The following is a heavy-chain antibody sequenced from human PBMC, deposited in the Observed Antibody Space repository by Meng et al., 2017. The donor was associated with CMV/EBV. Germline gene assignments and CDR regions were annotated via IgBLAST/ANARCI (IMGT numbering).Heavy chain of an antibody. Sequence: SETLSLTCTVSGGSVSSGSYYWSWIRQPPGKGLEWIGYIYYSGSTNYNPSLKSRVTISVDTSKNQFSLKLSSVTAADTAVYYCAREERPVPSRPDYWGQGTLVTVSS. CDR3: AREERPVPSRPDY. V-gene: IGHV4-61*01. CDR1: GGSVSSGSYY. D-gene: IGHD6-25*01. CDR2: IYYSGST. J-gene: IGHJ4*02.